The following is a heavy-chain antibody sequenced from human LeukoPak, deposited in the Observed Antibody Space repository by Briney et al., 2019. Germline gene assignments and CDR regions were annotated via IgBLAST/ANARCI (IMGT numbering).Heavy chain of an antibody. CDR1: GFTFGSYA. J-gene: IGHJ4*02. CDR3: ARGTVTAPDY. D-gene: IGHD4-17*01. V-gene: IGHV3-23*01. CDR2: ISGSGGRT. Sequence: GGSLRLSCAASGFTFGSYAMNWVRQAPGKGLEWVSTISGSGGRTYYADSVKGRFTISRDNSKNTLYMQMNSLRVEDTAVYYCARGTVTAPDYWGQGTLVTVSS.